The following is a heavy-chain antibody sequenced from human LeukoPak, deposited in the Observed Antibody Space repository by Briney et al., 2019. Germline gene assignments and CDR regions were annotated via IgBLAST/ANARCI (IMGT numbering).Heavy chain of an antibody. D-gene: IGHD6-25*01. J-gene: IGHJ4*02. CDR2: ISWNSGNI. CDR3: AGTSYVSGLYFPAD. CDR1: GFTFDDYA. V-gene: IGHV3-9*01. Sequence: PGGSLRLSCAASGFTFDDYAMHWVRHAPGKGLEWVSGISWNSGNIGYVDFVRGRFTISRDNAKNSLYLQMNSLGAEDTAVYYCAGTSYVSGLYFPADWGQGTLVTVSS.